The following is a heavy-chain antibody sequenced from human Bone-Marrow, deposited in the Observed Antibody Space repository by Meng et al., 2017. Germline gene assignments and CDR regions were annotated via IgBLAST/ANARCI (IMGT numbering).Heavy chain of an antibody. CDR2: IYYSGST. Sequence: QVALPQWGARLLKPLGALSLTCAVYGWYFSGYDWSWIRQPPGKGLEWIGYIYYSGSTNYNPSLKSRVTISVDTSKNQFSLKLSSVTAADTAVYYCARFGGHYYDSSGYYKHYWGQGTLVTVSS. CDR1: GWYFSGYD. J-gene: IGHJ4*02. D-gene: IGHD3-22*01. V-gene: IGHV4-34*11. CDR3: ARFGGHYYDSSGYYKHY.